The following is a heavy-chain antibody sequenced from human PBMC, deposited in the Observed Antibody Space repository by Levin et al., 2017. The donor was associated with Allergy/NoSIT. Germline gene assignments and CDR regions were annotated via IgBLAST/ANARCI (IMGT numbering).Heavy chain of an antibody. CDR3: ARVGGSDPTPFDY. D-gene: IGHD1-26*01. Sequence: PGGSLRLSCAASGFSFSSHWMHWVRQAPGRGLVWVSCISEDESATRYADSVKGRFTISRDKAKNTLYLQLNSLRAEDTAVYYCARVGGSDPTPFDYWGQGALVTVSS. CDR1: GFSFSSHW. CDR2: ISEDESAT. V-gene: IGHV3-74*01. J-gene: IGHJ4*02.